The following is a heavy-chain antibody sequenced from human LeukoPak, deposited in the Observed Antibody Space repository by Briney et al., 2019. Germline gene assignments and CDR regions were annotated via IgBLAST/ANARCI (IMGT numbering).Heavy chain of an antibody. D-gene: IGHD5-18*01. V-gene: IGHV3-21*01. CDR1: GFTFSSDS. J-gene: IGHJ3*02. CDR2: ISSSSSYI. CDR3: ARRRGYGWRDAFDI. Sequence: GGSLRLSCAASGFTFSSDSMNWVRQAPGKGLEWVSSISSSSSYISYADSVKGRFTISRENAKNSLYLQRNSLRAEDTAVYYCARRRGYGWRDAFDIWGQGTMVTVSS.